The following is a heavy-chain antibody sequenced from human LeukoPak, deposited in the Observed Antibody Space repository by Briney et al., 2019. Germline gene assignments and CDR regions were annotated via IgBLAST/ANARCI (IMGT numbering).Heavy chain of an antibody. CDR2: ISWDGTT. J-gene: IGHJ4*02. CDR1: GFTFEDYT. V-gene: IGHV3-43*01. CDR3: VKDLSYESSGSGFDH. D-gene: IGHD3-22*01. Sequence: PGGSLRLSCAASGFTFEDYTMHWVRQAPGKTLEWVSLISWDGTTYYTDAVTGRFTISRDNSKNSLYLKMDTLRSEDTAFYYCVKDLSYESSGSGFDHWGQGTLVTVSS.